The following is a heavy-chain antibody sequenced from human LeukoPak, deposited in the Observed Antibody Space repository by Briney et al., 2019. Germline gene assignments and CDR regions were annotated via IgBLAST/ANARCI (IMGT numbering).Heavy chain of an antibody. J-gene: IGHJ4*02. CDR2: ISTNGDRT. V-gene: IGHV3-64*02. CDR3: ARGVAISSSGWYDTFDY. CDR1: GFTFSNSA. Sequence: PGGSLRLSCAASGFTFSNSAMYWVRQAPGKGLEFVSVISTNGDRTYYADSVKGRFTISRDNSKNTLYLQMGSLRADDTAVDYCARGVAISSSGWYDTFDYWGQGALVTISS. D-gene: IGHD6-19*01.